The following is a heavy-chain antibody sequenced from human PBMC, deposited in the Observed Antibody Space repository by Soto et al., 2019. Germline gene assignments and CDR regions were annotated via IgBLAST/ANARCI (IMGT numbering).Heavy chain of an antibody. D-gene: IGHD5-12*01. V-gene: IGHV1-2*02. CDR2: INPNSGGT. CDR1: GYTFTGYY. J-gene: IGHJ5*02. Sequence: TSVKVSCKASGYTFTGYYMHWVRQAPGQGLEWMVWINPNSGGTNYAQKFQGRVTMTRDTSISTAYMELSRLRSDDTAVYYCAKGRASYYSGYDLNWFDPWGQGTLVTVSS. CDR3: AKGRASYYSGYDLNWFDP.